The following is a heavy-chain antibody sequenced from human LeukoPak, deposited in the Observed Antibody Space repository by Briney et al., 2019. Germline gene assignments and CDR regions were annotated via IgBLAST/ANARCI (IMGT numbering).Heavy chain of an antibody. CDR3: ARTLGYDSSGYYYLDAFDI. D-gene: IGHD3-22*01. V-gene: IGHV1-2*02. CDR2: INPNSGGT. Sequence: ASVKVSCKASGYTFTGYYMHWVRQAPGQGLEWMGWINPNSGGTNYGQKFKGRVTMTRDTSISTAYMELSRLRSDDTGVYYCARTLGYDSSGYYYLDAFDIWGQGTMVTVSS. J-gene: IGHJ3*02. CDR1: GYTFTGYY.